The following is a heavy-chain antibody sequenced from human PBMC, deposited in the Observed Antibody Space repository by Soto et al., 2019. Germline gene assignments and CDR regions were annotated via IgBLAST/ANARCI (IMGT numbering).Heavy chain of an antibody. J-gene: IGHJ5*02. Sequence: SETQSLTDTVSGGYISISIYYWGWLRPSPVQALEWIGSIYYSGNTYYNASLKSRVTISVDTSKNQFSLNLSSVTAADTAAYYCARILWSSGWSRFDPWGQGSLVTVSS. V-gene: IGHV4-39*01. CDR1: GGYISISIYY. CDR3: ARILWSSGWSRFDP. D-gene: IGHD6-19*01. CDR2: IYYSGNT.